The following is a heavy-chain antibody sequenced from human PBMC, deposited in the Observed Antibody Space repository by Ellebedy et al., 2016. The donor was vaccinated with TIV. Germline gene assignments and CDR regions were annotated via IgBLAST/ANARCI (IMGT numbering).Heavy chain of an antibody. V-gene: IGHV3-30-3*01. CDR1: GSTFSNYP. CDR2: IANDGSYK. Sequence: PGGSLRLSCAASGSTFSNYPMNWVRQAPGKGLEWVAVIANDGSYKHYVDSAKGRFTISRDNSRNTLDLQMNSLRVDDTALYYCVREGGHKSGPGFDSWGQGTLVTVSS. CDR3: VREGGHKSGPGFDS. D-gene: IGHD3-3*01. J-gene: IGHJ4*02.